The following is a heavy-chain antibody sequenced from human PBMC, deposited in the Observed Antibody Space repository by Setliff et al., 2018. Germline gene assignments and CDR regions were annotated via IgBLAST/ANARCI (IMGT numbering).Heavy chain of an antibody. V-gene: IGHV2-70*17. CDR1: GFSLSNSGMY. D-gene: IGHD5-12*01. CDR3: ARIRKGYTGYEGFDY. Sequence: SGPTLVNPTQTLTLTCTFSGFSLSNSGMYVSWIRQPPGKALEWLGSIDWYDDKLYSTSLKTRLTISKDTYKKQVVLTMTDMDPMDTATYYCARIRKGYTGYEGFDYWGQGTLVTVSS. J-gene: IGHJ4*02. CDR2: IDWYDDK.